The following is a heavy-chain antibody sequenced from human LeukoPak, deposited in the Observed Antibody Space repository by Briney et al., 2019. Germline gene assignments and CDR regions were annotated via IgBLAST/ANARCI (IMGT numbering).Heavy chain of an antibody. CDR1: GGTFSSYA. D-gene: IGHD6-13*01. CDR2: IIPIFGTA. Sequence: GSSVKVSCKASGGTFSSYAISWVRQAPGQGLEWMGGIIPIFGTANYAQKFQGRVTITADESTSTACMELSSLRSEDTAVYYCARIQVQQQLVHYYYYMDVWGKGTTVTVSS. CDR3: ARIQVQQQLVHYYYYMDV. J-gene: IGHJ6*03. V-gene: IGHV1-69*01.